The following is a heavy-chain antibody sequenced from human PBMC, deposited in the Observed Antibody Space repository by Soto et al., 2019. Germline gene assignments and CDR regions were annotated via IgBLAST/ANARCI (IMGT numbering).Heavy chain of an antibody. Sequence: QVQLVQSGAEVKRPGASVKVSCEASGYTFTTYDINWVRQASGQGREWMGCVNPSSGNTVYAQKFHGRVTMTRDTSISTAYMELSSLKSDDTAIYYCARASMYIWNDHWGQGTLVTVSS. CDR1: GYTFTTYD. V-gene: IGHV1-8*01. D-gene: IGHD1-20*01. CDR2: VNPSSGNT. CDR3: ARASMYIWNDH. J-gene: IGHJ5*02.